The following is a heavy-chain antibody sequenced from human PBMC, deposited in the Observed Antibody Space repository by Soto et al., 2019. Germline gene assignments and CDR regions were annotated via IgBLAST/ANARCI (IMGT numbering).Heavy chain of an antibody. D-gene: IGHD2-21*01. Sequence: QVQLQQWGAGLLKPSETLSLTCAVYGGSFSGYYWSWIRQPPGKGLEWIGEINHSGSTNYNPSLKSRVTISVDTSKNQFSLKRSSVTAADTAVYYCARGRVIGPYFDYWGQGTLVTVSS. V-gene: IGHV4-34*01. CDR1: GGSFSGYY. J-gene: IGHJ4*02. CDR3: ARGRVIGPYFDY. CDR2: INHSGST.